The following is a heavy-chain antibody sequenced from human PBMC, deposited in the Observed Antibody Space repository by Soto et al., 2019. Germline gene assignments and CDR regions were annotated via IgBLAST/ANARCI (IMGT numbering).Heavy chain of an antibody. V-gene: IGHV3-23*01. J-gene: IGHJ5*02. CDR3: AKDRAQYSSPNWFDP. D-gene: IGHD6-13*01. CDR2: ISGSGGST. Sequence: PGGSLRLSCAASGFTFSSYAMSWVRQAPGKGLEWVSAISGSGGSTYYADSVKGRFTISRDNSKNTLYLQMGSLRAEDTAVYYCAKDRAQYSSPNWFDPWGQGTLVTVSS. CDR1: GFTFSSYA.